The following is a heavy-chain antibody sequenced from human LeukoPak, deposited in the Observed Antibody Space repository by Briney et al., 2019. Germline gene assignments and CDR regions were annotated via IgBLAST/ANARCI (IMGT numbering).Heavy chain of an antibody. D-gene: IGHD3-22*01. J-gene: IGHJ4*02. CDR2: IYPGDSDT. CDR3: ARRYDNTGYYVY. V-gene: IGHV5-51*01. Sequence: PGESLKISCKGFGYSFTSYWIAWVRQMPGKGLEWMGIIYPGDSDTRYSPSFQGQVTISADKSINTAYLQWSSLKASDTATYYCARRYDNTGYYVYWGEGTVVTVSS. CDR1: GYSFTSYW.